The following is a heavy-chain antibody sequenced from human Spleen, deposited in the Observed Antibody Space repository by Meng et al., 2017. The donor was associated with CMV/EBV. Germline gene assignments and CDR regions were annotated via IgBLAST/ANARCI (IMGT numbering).Heavy chain of an antibody. V-gene: IGHV3-30-3*01. CDR1: GFIFNNYA. CDR2: MSFGPNNK. J-gene: IGHJ4*02. CDR3: ARVYETEWSYSGF. D-gene: IGHD3-3*01. Sequence: LSLTCVASGFIFNNYAMHWVRQAPGKGLEWVAVMSFGPNNKHYADSVKGRFTISRDNSKRTLYLEMNSLRPGDTAVYYCARVYETEWSYSGFWGQGTPVTVSS.